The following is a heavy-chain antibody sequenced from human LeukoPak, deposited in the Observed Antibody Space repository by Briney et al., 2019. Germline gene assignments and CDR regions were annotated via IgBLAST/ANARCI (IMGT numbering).Heavy chain of an antibody. V-gene: IGHV4-34*01. Sequence: SETLSLTCAVYGGSFSGYYWRWIRQPPGKGLEWIGEINHSGSTNYNPSLKSRVTISVDKSKNQFSLKLSSVTAADTAVYYCASLSYYGSGSYRFDYWGQGTLVTVSS. D-gene: IGHD3-10*01. CDR3: ASLSYYGSGSYRFDY. J-gene: IGHJ4*02. CDR2: INHSGST. CDR1: GGSFSGYY.